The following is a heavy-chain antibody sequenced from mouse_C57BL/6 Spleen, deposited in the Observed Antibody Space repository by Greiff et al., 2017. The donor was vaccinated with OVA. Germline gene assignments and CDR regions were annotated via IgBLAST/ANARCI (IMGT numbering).Heavy chain of an antibody. J-gene: IGHJ3*01. CDR1: GYTFTSYW. D-gene: IGHD2-3*01. CDR2: IDPSDSYT. CDR3: ARSGDGYPWFAY. V-gene: IGHV1-59*01. Sequence: VQLQQPGAELVRPGTSVKLSCKASGYTFTSYWMHWVKQRPGQGLEWIGVIDPSDSYTNYNQKFKGKATLTVDTSSSTAYMQLSSLTSEDSAVYYCARSGDGYPWFAYWGQGTLVTVSA.